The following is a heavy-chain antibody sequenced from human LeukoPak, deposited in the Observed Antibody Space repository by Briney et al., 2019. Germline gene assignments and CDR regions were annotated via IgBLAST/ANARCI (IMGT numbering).Heavy chain of an antibody. V-gene: IGHV1-2*02. J-gene: IGHJ3*02. D-gene: IGHD6-13*01. CDR3: ARDQHSSSWYDAFDI. Sequence: ASMKVSCKASGYTFTGYYMHWVRQAPGQGLEWMGWINPNSGGTNYAQKFQGRVTMTRDTSISTAYMELSRLRSDDTAVYYCARDQHSSSWYDAFDIWGQGTMVTVSS. CDR1: GYTFTGYY. CDR2: INPNSGGT.